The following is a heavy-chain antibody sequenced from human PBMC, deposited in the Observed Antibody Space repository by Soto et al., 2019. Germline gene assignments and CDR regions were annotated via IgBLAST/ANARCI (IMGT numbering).Heavy chain of an antibody. CDR1: GFTFSSYA. CDR2: ISGSGGST. J-gene: IGHJ3*02. D-gene: IGHD1-7*01. CDR3: AKWWNFVQDYAFDI. V-gene: IGHV3-23*01. Sequence: EVQLLESGGGLVQPGGSLRLSCAASGFTFSSYAMSWVRQAPGKGLEWVSAISGSGGSTYYADSVKGRFTISRDNSKNTLSLQMNRLRAEDTAVYYFAKWWNFVQDYAFDIWGQGTMVPVSS.